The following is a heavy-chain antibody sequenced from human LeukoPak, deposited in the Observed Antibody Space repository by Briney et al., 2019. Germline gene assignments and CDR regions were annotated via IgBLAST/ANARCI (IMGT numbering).Heavy chain of an antibody. CDR3: AREGRVSGYDFDC. D-gene: IGHD5-12*01. CDR2: INSDGSSI. V-gene: IGHV3-74*03. Sequence: PGGSLRLSCAASGFTLDSYWMTWVRQAPGKGLVWVSRINSDGSSITYADSVKGRFTISRDNAKNTLYLQMNSLRVEDTAVYYCAREGRVSGYDFDCWGQGTLVTVSS. J-gene: IGHJ4*02. CDR1: GFTLDSYW.